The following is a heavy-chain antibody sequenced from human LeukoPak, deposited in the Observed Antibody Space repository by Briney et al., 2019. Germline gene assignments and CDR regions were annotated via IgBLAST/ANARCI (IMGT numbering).Heavy chain of an antibody. CDR2: IIPIFGTA. Sequence: ASVKVSCRASGGTFSSYAISWVRQAPGQGLEWMGRIIPIFGTANYAQKFQGRVTITTDESTSTAYTELSSLRSEDTAVYYCARGRFNYYDSSGYSTYFDYWGQGTLVTVSS. CDR1: GGTFSSYA. CDR3: ARGRFNYYDSSGYSTYFDY. J-gene: IGHJ4*02. D-gene: IGHD3-22*01. V-gene: IGHV1-69*05.